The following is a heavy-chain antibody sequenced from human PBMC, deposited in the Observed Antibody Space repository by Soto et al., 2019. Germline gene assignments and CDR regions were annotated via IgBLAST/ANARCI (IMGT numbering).Heavy chain of an antibody. CDR2: IPDDGTYQ. CDR3: VRDDDRDANGFDI. Sequence: QEQLVESGGGVVQPGRSLRLSCAASGFTFSGYGMHWVRQAPGRGLEWVAVIPDDGTYQYYTDSVKDRFTISRDNSKGTLYLQMNHLRAEDTAVYYCVRDDDRDANGFDIWRQGTLVTISS. V-gene: IGHV3-33*05. CDR1: GFTFSGYG. J-gene: IGHJ3*02. D-gene: IGHD3-10*02.